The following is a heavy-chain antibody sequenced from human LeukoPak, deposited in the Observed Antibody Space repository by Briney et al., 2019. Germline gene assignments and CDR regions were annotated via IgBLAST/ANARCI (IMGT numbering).Heavy chain of an antibody. CDR2: IYHTGET. CDR1: SGSISSSNW. D-gene: IGHD3-16*01. CDR3: VRQSQGFMIAGFFDY. V-gene: IGHV4-4*02. Sequence: SETLSLTCAVSSGSISSSNWWSWVRQSPGKGLEWIGEIYHTGETNYNPSLKSRVTISVDKSKNQFSLRLTSVTAADTAMYYCVRQSQGFMIAGFFDYWGQGTLVTVSS. J-gene: IGHJ4*02.